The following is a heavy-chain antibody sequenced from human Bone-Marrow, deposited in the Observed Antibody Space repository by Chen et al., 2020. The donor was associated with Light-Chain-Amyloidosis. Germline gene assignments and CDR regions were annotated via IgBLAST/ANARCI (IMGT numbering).Heavy chain of an antibody. CDR1: GFTFSSYP. D-gene: IGHD3-22*01. Sequence: DVQLLETGGGLVQPGGSLRLSCAASGFTFSSYPMSWVRQAPGKGLEWVSSISGSGGSTYYADSMEGGFTISRDMSKDTLYLQMVRLGAEDTSLYHWAQLFSSGYSVIDFWGQGTLVSVSS. J-gene: IGHJ4*02. CDR3: AQLFSSGYSVIDF. CDR2: ISGSGGST. V-gene: IGHV3-23*01.